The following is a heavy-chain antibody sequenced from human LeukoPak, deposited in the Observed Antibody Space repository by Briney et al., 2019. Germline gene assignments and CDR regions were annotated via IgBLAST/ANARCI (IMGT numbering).Heavy chain of an antibody. J-gene: IGHJ4*02. CDR2: IYYSGST. V-gene: IGHV4-39*01. CDR1: GGSISSSSYY. CDR3: ARHSGGYYYDSSGYRWGPKPPFDFGY. D-gene: IGHD3-22*01. Sequence: PSETLSLTCTVSGGSISSSSYYWGWIRQPPGKGLEWIGSIYYSGSTYYNPSLKSRVTISVDTSKNQFSLKLSSVTAADTAVYYCARHSGGYYYDSSGYRWGPKPPFDFGYWGQGTLVTVSS.